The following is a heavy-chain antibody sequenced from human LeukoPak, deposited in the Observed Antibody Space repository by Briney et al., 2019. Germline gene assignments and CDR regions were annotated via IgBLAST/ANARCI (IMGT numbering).Heavy chain of an antibody. V-gene: IGHV3-23*01. CDR1: GFTFSSYA. Sequence: GGSLRLSCAASGFTFSSYAMNWVRQAPGKGLEWVSAISSSGVYTYYADSVKGRFTISRDNARNSLYLEMNSLRVEDTAFYYCVKGLYYDILTGNWFDPWGQGTLVTVSS. D-gene: IGHD3-9*01. CDR2: ISSSGVYT. J-gene: IGHJ5*02. CDR3: VKGLYYDILTGNWFDP.